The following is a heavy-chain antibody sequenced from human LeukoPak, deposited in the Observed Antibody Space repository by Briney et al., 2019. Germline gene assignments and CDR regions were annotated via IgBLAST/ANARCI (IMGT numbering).Heavy chain of an antibody. Sequence: GGSLRLSCSASGFTFSSYAMSWVRQAPGKGLEWVSAISGSGGSTYYADSVKGRFTISRDNSKNTLYLQMNSLRAEDTAVYYCATSRGKLGAFDIWGQGTMVTVSS. V-gene: IGHV3-23*01. J-gene: IGHJ3*02. CDR2: ISGSGGST. CDR3: ATSRGKLGAFDI. D-gene: IGHD3-10*01. CDR1: GFTFSSYA.